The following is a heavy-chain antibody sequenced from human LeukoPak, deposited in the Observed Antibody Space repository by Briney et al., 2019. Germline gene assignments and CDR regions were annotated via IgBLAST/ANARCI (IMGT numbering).Heavy chain of an antibody. Sequence: SETLSLTCTVSGGSISSSSYYWGWIRQPPGKGLEWIGSIYYSGSTYYNPSLKSRVTISVDTSKNQFSLKLSSVTAADTAVYCCARASSGSYRLSFDYWGQGTLVTVSS. CDR1: GGSISSSSYY. CDR3: ARASSGSYRLSFDY. D-gene: IGHD3-10*01. CDR2: IYYSGST. V-gene: IGHV4-39*07. J-gene: IGHJ4*02.